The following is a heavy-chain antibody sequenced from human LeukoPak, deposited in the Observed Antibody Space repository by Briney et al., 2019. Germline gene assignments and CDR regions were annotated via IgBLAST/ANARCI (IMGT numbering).Heavy chain of an antibody. J-gene: IGHJ6*02. CDR2: INPNSGGT. V-gene: IGHV1-2*04. D-gene: IGHD1-26*01. CDR1: GYTFTGYY. CDR3: ARARVGATPEGMDV. Sequence: GASVKVSCKASGYTFTGYYMHWVRQAPGQGLEWMGWINPNSGGTNYAQKFQGWVTMTRDTSISTAYMELSRLRSDDTAVYYCARARVGATPEGMDVWGQGTTVTVSS.